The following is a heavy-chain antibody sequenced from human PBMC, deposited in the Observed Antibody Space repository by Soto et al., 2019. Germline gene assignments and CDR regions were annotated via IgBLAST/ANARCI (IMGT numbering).Heavy chain of an antibody. Sequence: GGSLRLSCAASGFTFSNAWMNWVRQAPGKGLEWVGRIKSKTDGGTTDYAAPVKGRFTISRDDSKNTLYLQMNSLKTEDTAVYYCTTVYDILTGYYLVPRDYWGQGTLVTVSS. CDR3: TTVYDILTGYYLVPRDY. CDR1: GFTFSNAW. V-gene: IGHV3-15*07. J-gene: IGHJ4*02. CDR2: IKSKTDGGTT. D-gene: IGHD3-9*01.